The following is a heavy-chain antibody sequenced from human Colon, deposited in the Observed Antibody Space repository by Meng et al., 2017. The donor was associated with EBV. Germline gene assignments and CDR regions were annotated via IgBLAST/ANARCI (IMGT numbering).Heavy chain of an antibody. D-gene: IGHD2-21*02. Sequence: VQRQEAGTGLVKPSGTLSLTCAFSGGSLSSRNWGSWVRQPPGKGLEWIGEIYHSGSTNYNPSLKSRVTISVDESKNQFSLRLSSVTAADTAVYYCARVGAYCGGDCYHPRWGQGTLVTVSS. J-gene: IGHJ4*02. CDR2: IYHSGST. CDR1: GGSLSSRNW. CDR3: ARVGAYCGGDCYHPR. V-gene: IGHV4-4*02.